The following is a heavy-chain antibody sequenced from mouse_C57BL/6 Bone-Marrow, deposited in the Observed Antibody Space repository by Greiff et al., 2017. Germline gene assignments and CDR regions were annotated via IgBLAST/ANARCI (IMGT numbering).Heavy chain of an antibody. Sequence: QVQLKQPGAELVMPGASVKLSCKASGYTFTSYCMHWVKQRPGQGLEWIGEIDPSDSYTNYNQKFKGKSTLTVDKSSSTAYMQLRSLTSEDSAVDYCARSNWVYAMDYWGQGTSVTVSS. CDR3: ARSNWVYAMDY. CDR2: IDPSDSYT. D-gene: IGHD4-1*02. CDR1: GYTFTSYC. J-gene: IGHJ4*01. V-gene: IGHV1-69*01.